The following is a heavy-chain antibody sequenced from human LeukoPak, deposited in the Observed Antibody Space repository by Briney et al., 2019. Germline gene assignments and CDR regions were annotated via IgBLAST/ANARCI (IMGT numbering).Heavy chain of an antibody. J-gene: IGHJ6*03. CDR1: GYTFTISG. CDR2: ISGYNGNT. CDR3: ARGALAQPFYYYMDV. Sequence: ASVTVSFTASGYTFTISGITGVRQAPGQGLEWMGWISGYNGNTNYAQKLQGRVTMTTDRSTSTAYMELRSMTSDDAAVDYCARGALAQPFYYYMDVWGKGTTVTVSS. V-gene: IGHV1-18*01. D-gene: IGHD3-3*02.